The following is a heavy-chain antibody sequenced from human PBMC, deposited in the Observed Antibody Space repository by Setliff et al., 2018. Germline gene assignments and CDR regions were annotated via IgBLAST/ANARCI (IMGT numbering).Heavy chain of an antibody. V-gene: IGHV4-61*01. CDR3: ARHTIAMSTIISYFDD. CDR1: GGSITSGSNY. D-gene: IGHD3-10*01. CDR2: IYTSGST. J-gene: IGHJ4*02. Sequence: SETLSLTCTVSGGSITSGSNYWSWIRQPPWKGLEWIGYIYTSGSTNYNPSLKSRVTISVDTSKNQFSLKLSSVTAADTAVYYCARHTIAMSTIISYFDDWGQGTLVTSPQ.